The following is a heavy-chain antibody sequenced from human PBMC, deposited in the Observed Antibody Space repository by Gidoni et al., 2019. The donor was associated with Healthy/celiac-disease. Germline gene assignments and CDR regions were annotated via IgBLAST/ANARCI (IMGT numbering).Heavy chain of an antibody. J-gene: IGHJ2*01. Sequence: QVQLQESGPGLVKPSETLSLTCTVSVGSISSYYWSWSRRPPGKGLEWIGYIYYSGSTNYNPSLKSRVTISVDTSKNQFSLRLSSVTAADTAVYYCARHVLDYGDYWYFDLWGRGTLVTVSS. CDR2: IYYSGST. V-gene: IGHV4-59*08. CDR3: ARHVLDYGDYWYFDL. D-gene: IGHD4-17*01. CDR1: VGSISSYY.